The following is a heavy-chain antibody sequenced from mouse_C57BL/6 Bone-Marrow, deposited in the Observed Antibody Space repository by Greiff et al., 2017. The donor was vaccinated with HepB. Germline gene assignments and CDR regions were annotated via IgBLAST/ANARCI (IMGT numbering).Heavy chain of an antibody. CDR3: AREVFYYYGSRVDV. CDR1: GYTFTSYG. D-gene: IGHD1-1*01. Sequence: QVQLQQSGAELARPGASVKLSCKASGYTFTSYGISWVKQRTGQGLEWIGEIYPRSGNTYYNEKFKGKATLTADKSSSTAYMELRSLTSEDSAVYFCAREVFYYYGSRVDVWGTGTTVTVSS. J-gene: IGHJ1*03. CDR2: IYPRSGNT. V-gene: IGHV1-81*01.